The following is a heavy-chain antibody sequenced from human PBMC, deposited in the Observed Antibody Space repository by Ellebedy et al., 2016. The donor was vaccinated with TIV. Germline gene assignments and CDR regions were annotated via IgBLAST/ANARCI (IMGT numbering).Heavy chain of an antibody. V-gene: IGHV3-23*01. CDR3: ADRPGYCTVNSCSPIKF. Sequence: GESLKISXAASGFTFSTYVMNWVRQAPGKGLEWVAGITASDERTSYADSVRGRFTISRDNSKNTLYLLMNSLRADDTAVYYCADRPGYCTVNSCSPIKFWGQGTLVTVSS. CDR1: GFTFSTYV. J-gene: IGHJ4*02. CDR2: ITASDERT. D-gene: IGHD2-8*02.